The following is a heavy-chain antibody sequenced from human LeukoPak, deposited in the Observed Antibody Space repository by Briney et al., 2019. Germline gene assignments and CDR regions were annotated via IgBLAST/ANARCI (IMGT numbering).Heavy chain of an antibody. V-gene: IGHV4-39*01. CDR1: GGSISSSSYY. D-gene: IGHD6-13*01. CDR2: IYYSGST. J-gene: IGHJ4*02. CDR3: ARTQSSWYPLFDY. Sequence: SEALSLTCTVSGGSISSSSYYWGWIRQPPGKGLEWIGSIYYSGSTYYNPSLKSRVTISVDTSKNQFSLKLSSVTAADTAVYYCARTQSSWYPLFDYWGQGTLVTVSS.